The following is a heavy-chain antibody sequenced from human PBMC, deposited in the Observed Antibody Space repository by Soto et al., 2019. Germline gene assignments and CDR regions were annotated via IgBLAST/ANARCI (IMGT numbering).Heavy chain of an antibody. J-gene: IGHJ4*02. CDR2: ISGYNGNT. CDR1: GYTFTSYG. CDR3: ARDSYYGSGSYPYYLDF. D-gene: IGHD3-10*01. V-gene: IGHV1-18*01. Sequence: QVQLVQSGAEVRKPGASVKVSCKASGYTFTSYGISWVRQAPGQGLEWMGWISGYNGNTNYAQKLQGRVTMTTETSTSTDYIELRSLRSDDTAIYDCARDSYYGSGSYPYYLDFWGQGTLVTVSS.